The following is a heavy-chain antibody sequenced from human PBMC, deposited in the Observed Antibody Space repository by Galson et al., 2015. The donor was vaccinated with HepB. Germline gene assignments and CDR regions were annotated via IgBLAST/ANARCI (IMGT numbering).Heavy chain of an antibody. J-gene: IGHJ3*01. Sequence: SLRLSCAASGFTSSNYAMSWVRQAPGKGLEWVSTISGSGGSTYYADSVKGRVTIARDNSKNTLYLQMNRLRVEDTAVYYCAKDDMESPYGGYALDVWGQGTMVTVSS. CDR3: AKDDMESPYGGYALDV. D-gene: IGHD4/OR15-4a*01. CDR2: ISGSGGST. V-gene: IGHV3-23*01. CDR1: GFTSSNYA.